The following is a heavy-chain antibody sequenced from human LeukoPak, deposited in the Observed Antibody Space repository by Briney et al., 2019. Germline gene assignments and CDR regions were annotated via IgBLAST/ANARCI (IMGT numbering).Heavy chain of an antibody. CDR3: ARAEGYCSGGSCYSFSWFDP. D-gene: IGHD2-15*01. V-gene: IGHV1-46*01. J-gene: IGHJ5*02. Sequence: ASVKVSCKASGYTFTSYYMHWVRQAPGQGLEWMGIINPSGGSTSYAQKFQGRVTMTRDTSTSTVYMELSSLRSEDTAVYYCARAEGYCSGGSCYSFSWFDPWGQGTLVTVSS. CDR1: GYTFTSYY. CDR2: INPSGGST.